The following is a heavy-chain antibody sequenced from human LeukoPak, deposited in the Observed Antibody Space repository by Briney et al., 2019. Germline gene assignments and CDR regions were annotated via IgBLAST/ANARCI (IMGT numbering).Heavy chain of an antibody. CDR1: GFTFSNSA. V-gene: IGHV3-23*01. J-gene: IGHJ4*01. CDR3: AKGIYSSGWRYFDY. Sequence: GGSLRLSCAASGFTFSNSAMSWVRQAPGKGLEWVSTLSGSGITTYYADSVKGRFTISRDNSKNTLYLQMNSLRAEDTAVSYCAKGIYSSGWRYFDYWGHGTLVNVSS. D-gene: IGHD6-19*01. CDR2: LSGSGITT.